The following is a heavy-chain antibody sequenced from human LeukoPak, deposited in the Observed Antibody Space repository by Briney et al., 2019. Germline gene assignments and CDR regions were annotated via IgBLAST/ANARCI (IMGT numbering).Heavy chain of an antibody. CDR3: ARSGIPTYYYYMDV. CDR1: GFTVSSNS. J-gene: IGHJ6*03. Sequence: PGGSLRLSCTVSGFTVSSNSMSWVRQAPGKGLEWVSFIYSAGSIYYSDSVKGRFTISIDNSKNTLYLQMNSLRAEDTAVYYCARSGIPTYYYYMDVWGKGTTVTVSS. V-gene: IGHV3-53*01. D-gene: IGHD3-10*01. CDR2: IYSAGSI.